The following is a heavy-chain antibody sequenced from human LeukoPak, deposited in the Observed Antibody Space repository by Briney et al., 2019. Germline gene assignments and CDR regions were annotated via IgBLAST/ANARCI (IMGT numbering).Heavy chain of an antibody. V-gene: IGHV1-46*01. CDR1: GYTFTSYH. D-gene: IGHD3-10*01. Sequence: ASVKVSCKASGYTFTSYHLHWVRQAPGQGLEWMGIISPSGGSPNYAQKFQGRVTMTRNTSISTAYMELSSLRSEDTAVYYCARGLRPNYYGSGSYYEFDYWGQGTLVTVSS. J-gene: IGHJ4*02. CDR2: ISPSGGSP. CDR3: ARGLRPNYYGSGSYYEFDY.